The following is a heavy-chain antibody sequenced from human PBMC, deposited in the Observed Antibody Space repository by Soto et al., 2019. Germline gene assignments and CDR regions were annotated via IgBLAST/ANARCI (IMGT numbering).Heavy chain of an antibody. CDR3: ARRDYGDYGYMDV. J-gene: IGHJ6*03. Sequence: PGESLKISCQGSGNSFTSYWIGWVRQMPGKGLEWMGIIYPGDSDTRYSPPFQGQVTISADKSISTAYLQWSSLKASDTAMYYCARRDYGDYGYMDVWGKGTTVTVSS. CDR1: GNSFTSYW. CDR2: IYPGDSDT. V-gene: IGHV5-51*01. D-gene: IGHD4-17*01.